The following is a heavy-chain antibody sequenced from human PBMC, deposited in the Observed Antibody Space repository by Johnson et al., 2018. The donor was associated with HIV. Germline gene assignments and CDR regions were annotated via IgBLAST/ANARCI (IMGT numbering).Heavy chain of an antibody. Sequence: QVQLVESGGGVVQPGRSLRLSCAASGFTFSSYAMHWVRQAPGKGLEWVAVISYDGSNKYYADSVKGRFTISRDNSNNTLYLQMNRLRPEDTALYFCARVAADRSGYYRDAFDLWGQGTLVTVSS. J-gene: IGHJ3*01. CDR3: ARVAADRSGYYRDAFDL. D-gene: IGHD3-22*01. CDR1: GFTFSSYA. V-gene: IGHV3-30-3*01. CDR2: ISYDGSNK.